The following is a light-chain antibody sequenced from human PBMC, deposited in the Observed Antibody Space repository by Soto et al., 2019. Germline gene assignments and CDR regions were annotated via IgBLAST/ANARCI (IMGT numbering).Light chain of an antibody. CDR3: SSYTSSSTPYV. Sequence: QSALTQPPSASGSPGQSVTISCTGTSGDVGGYNYVSWYQQHPGKAPKLMIYDVSNRPSGVSNRFSGSKSGNTASLTISGLQAEDEADYYCSSYTSSSTPYVFGTGTKVTVL. CDR2: DVS. CDR1: SGDVGGYNY. V-gene: IGLV2-14*01. J-gene: IGLJ1*01.